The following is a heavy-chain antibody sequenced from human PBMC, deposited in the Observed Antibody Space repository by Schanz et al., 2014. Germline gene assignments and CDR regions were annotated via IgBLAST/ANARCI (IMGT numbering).Heavy chain of an antibody. CDR3: ARDTTWRLDL. J-gene: IGHJ2*01. D-gene: IGHD1-1*01. V-gene: IGHV4-61*02. Sequence: QVQLQESGPGLLKPSETLSLTCTVSGGSIRSGTYYWSWIRQPAGKALEWVGRVFPNGITNYNPSLKRRVTISLDTSKTQFSLTRTSLTAADTAVYYCARDTTWRLDLWGRGTLVTVSS. CDR1: GGSIRSGTYY. CDR2: VFPNGIT.